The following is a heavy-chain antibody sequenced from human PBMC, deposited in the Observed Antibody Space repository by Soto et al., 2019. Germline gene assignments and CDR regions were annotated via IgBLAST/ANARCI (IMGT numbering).Heavy chain of an antibody. CDR3: ARGDPNSSSWYEPYYYYYYGMDV. D-gene: IGHD6-13*01. J-gene: IGHJ6*02. Sequence: VASVKVSCKASGGTFSSYAISWVRQAPGQGLEWMGGIIPIFGTANYAQKFQGRVTITADKSTSTAYMELSSLRSEDTAVYYCARGDPNSSSWYEPYYYYYYGMDVGGQGTTVTVSS. CDR1: GGTFSSYA. CDR2: IIPIFGTA. V-gene: IGHV1-69*06.